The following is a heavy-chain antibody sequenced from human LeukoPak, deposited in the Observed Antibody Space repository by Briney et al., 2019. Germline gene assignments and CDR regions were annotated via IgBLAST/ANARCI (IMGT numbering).Heavy chain of an antibody. Sequence: GASVKVSGKVSGYTLTELSMHWVRQAPGKGLEWMGGFDPEDGETIYAQKFQGRVTMTEDTSTDTAYMELSSLRSEDTAVYYCATPHRTAVAGVVRFDYWGQGTLVTVSS. J-gene: IGHJ4*02. CDR2: FDPEDGET. CDR1: GYTLTELS. CDR3: ATPHRTAVAGVVRFDY. D-gene: IGHD6-19*01. V-gene: IGHV1-24*01.